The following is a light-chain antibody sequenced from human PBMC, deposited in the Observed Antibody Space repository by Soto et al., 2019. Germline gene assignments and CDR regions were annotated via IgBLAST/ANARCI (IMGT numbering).Light chain of an antibody. Sequence: EIVLTQSPATLSLSPGERATLTCRASQSVSSNLAWYKQKPGQAPRLLIYGASTRATGIPARCSGSGAGTEVTLTISSLKSEDFEVYYCQQYNNWLRTFGQGTKVDIK. V-gene: IGKV3-15*01. CDR2: GAS. CDR1: QSVSSN. J-gene: IGKJ1*01. CDR3: QQYNNWLRT.